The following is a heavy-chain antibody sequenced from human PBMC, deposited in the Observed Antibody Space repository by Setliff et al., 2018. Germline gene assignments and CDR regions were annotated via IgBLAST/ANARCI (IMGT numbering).Heavy chain of an antibody. Sequence: GGSLRLSCEASGFAFASYNMIWVRQAPGKGLEWVSSLSSANNYIVYADSVKGRFTISRDNAKSSLYLQMNSLSAEDTAIYYCARLVMRGTIDFLDFWGQGTLVTVSS. CDR2: LSSANNYI. CDR1: GFAFASYN. V-gene: IGHV3-21*01. D-gene: IGHD1-7*01. CDR3: ARLVMRGTIDFLDF. J-gene: IGHJ4*02.